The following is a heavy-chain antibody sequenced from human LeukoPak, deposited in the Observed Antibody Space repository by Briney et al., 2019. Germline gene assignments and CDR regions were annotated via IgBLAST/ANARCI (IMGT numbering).Heavy chain of an antibody. Sequence: GRSLRLSCTASGFTFGDYAMSWVRQAPGKGLEWVGFIRSKAYGGTTEYAASVKGRFTISRDDSKNIAYLQMNSLKTEDTAVYYCTRDYPGFDPWGQGTLVTVSS. V-gene: IGHV3-49*04. J-gene: IGHJ5*02. CDR1: GFTFGDYA. CDR2: IRSKAYGGTT. CDR3: TRDYPGFDP.